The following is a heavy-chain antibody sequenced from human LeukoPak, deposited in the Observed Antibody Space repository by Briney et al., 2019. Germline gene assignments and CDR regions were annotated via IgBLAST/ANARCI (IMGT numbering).Heavy chain of an antibody. CDR1: GFTYTTYA. Sequence: GGSLRLSCVASGFTYTTYAMSWVRQAPGKGLEWVSAISGSGGSTYYADSVKGRFTISRDNSKNTLYLQMNSLRAEDTAVYYCAKDQNYYYYYYMDVWGKGTTVTVSS. CDR3: AKDQNYYYYYYMDV. V-gene: IGHV3-23*01. J-gene: IGHJ6*03. CDR2: ISGSGGST.